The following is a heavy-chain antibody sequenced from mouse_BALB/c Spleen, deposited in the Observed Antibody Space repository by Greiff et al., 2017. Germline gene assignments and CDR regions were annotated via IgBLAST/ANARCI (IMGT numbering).Heavy chain of an antibody. CDR2: ISNLAYSI. J-gene: IGHJ4*01. Sequence: EVKLVESGGGLVQPGGSRKLSCAASGFTFSDYGMAWVRQAPGKGPEWVAFISNLAYSIYYADTVTGRFTISRENAKNTLYLEMSSLRSEDTAMYYCARGGGSSGYGAMDYWGQGTSVTVSS. D-gene: IGHD3-1*01. V-gene: IGHV5-15*02. CDR1: GFTFSDYG. CDR3: ARGGGSSGYGAMDY.